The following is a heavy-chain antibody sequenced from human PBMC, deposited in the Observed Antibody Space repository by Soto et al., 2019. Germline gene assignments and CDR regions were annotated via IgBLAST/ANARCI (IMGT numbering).Heavy chain of an antibody. V-gene: IGHV4-34*01. CDR1: GGSFSGYY. CDR3: ARGLVATYRAANWFDP. J-gene: IGHJ5*02. D-gene: IGHD2-15*01. Sequence: TSETLSLTCAVYGGSFSGYYWSWIRQPPGKGLEWIGEINHSGSTNYNPSLKSRVTISVDTSKNQFSLKLSSVTAADTAVYYCARGLVATYRAANWFDPWGQGTLVTVSS. CDR2: INHSGST.